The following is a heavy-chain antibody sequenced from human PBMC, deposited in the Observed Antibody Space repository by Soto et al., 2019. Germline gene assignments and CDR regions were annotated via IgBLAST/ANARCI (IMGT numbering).Heavy chain of an antibody. CDR2: ISGSGGST. CDR1: GFTFSSYA. V-gene: IGHV3-23*01. J-gene: IGHJ4*02. CDR3: AKCLDIVASPGDY. Sequence: EVQRLESGGGLIQPGASLRLSCAASGFTFSSYAMSWVRQAPGKGLEWVSAISGSGGSTYYADSVKGRFTISRDNSKNTLYLQMNSLRAEDTAVYYCAKCLDIVASPGDYWGQGTLVTVSS. D-gene: IGHD5-12*01.